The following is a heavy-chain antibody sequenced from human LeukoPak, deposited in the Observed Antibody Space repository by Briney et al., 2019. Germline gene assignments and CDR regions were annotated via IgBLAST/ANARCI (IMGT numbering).Heavy chain of an antibody. CDR1: GGSISSYY. V-gene: IGHV4-59*01. D-gene: IGHD3-22*01. CDR3: ASHKNYYDSSGYYSPFNY. J-gene: IGHJ4*02. CDR2: IYYSGST. Sequence: SETLSLTCTVSGGSISSYYWSWIRQPPGKGLEWIGYIYYSGSTNYNPSLKSRVTISVDTSKNQFSLKLSSVTAADTAVCYCASHKNYYDSSGYYSPFNYWGQGTLVTVSS.